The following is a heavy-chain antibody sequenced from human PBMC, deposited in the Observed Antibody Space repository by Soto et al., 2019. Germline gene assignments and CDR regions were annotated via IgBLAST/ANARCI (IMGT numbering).Heavy chain of an antibody. CDR1: GFSFSSSG. J-gene: IGHJ3*02. Sequence: GSLRLTCAASGFSFSSSGMHWVRQAPDKGLELVALIWSDGGNKYSEESVEGRLTIYRYNSKNTLYLQMNSLRSEDTAVYYCARVSDSSGMGASDXWGQGTLFTVS. D-gene: IGHD3-22*01. V-gene: IGHV3-33*01. CDR2: IWSDGGNK. CDR3: ARVSDSSGMGASDX.